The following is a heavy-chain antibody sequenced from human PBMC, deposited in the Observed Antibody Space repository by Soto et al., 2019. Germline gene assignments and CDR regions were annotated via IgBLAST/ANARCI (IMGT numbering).Heavy chain of an antibody. CDR3: ARVXSYDSSGYYSNGGHFDY. CDR2: INPSGGST. V-gene: IGHV1-46*01. CDR1: GYTFTSYY. D-gene: IGHD3-22*01. Sequence: GAAVKVSCKASGYTFTSYYMHWVRQAPGQGLEWMGIINPSGGSTSYAQKFQGRVTMTRDTSTSTVYMELSSLRSEDTAVYYCARVXSYDSSGYYSNGGHFDYWGQGTLVTVSS. J-gene: IGHJ4*02.